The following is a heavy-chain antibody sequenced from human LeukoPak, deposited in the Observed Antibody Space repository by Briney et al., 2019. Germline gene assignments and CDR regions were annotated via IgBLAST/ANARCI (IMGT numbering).Heavy chain of an antibody. V-gene: IGHV1-2*02. D-gene: IGHD7-27*01. Sequence: ASVKVSCKASGYTFTGYYMHWVRQAPGQGLEWMGWINPNSGGTNYAQKFQGRVTMTRDTSISTAYMELSRLRSDDTAVYYCARLPNPGDYLDYWGQGTLVTVSS. CDR2: INPNSGGT. CDR3: ARLPNPGDYLDY. CDR1: GYTFTGYY. J-gene: IGHJ4*02.